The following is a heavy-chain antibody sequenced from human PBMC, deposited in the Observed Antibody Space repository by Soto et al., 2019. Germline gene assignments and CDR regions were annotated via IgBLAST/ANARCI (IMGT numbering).Heavy chain of an antibody. J-gene: IGHJ6*02. CDR3: TRDAPPPELRFLEWHNYDYNGMDV. Sequence: QVQVVQSGDEVKETGASVRVSCKTSGYSFTAYGISWVRQAPGQGLEWMGWISCYNGKTKYAQKVQGRVTMTTDTSRTTAYMGVRSMRSHATAIYYCTRDAPPPELRFLEWHNYDYNGMDVWGQGTTVTVSS. CDR1: GYSFTAYG. D-gene: IGHD3-3*01. CDR2: ISCYNGKT. V-gene: IGHV1-18*01.